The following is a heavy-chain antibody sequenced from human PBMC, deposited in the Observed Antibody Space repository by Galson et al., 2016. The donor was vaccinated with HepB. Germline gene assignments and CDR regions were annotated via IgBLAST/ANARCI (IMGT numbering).Heavy chain of an antibody. CDR2: ISAYNGNT. J-gene: IGHJ3*02. CDR3: ARNDQEGHLILPFGI. D-gene: IGHD1-1*01. CDR1: GYTFMSFG. V-gene: IGHV1-18*04. Sequence: SVKVSCKASGYTFMSFGISWVRQAPGQGLEWMGWISAYNGNTNYAQKLQGRVTMTTDTSTTTAYMELRGLRSDDTAVYYCARNDQEGHLILPFGIWGQGTMVTVSS.